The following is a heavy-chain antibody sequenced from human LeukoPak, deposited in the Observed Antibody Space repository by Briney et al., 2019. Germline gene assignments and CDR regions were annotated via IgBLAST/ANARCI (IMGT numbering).Heavy chain of an antibody. Sequence: PSETLSLTCTVVSGGSISSSSYYWGWIRQPPGKGLEWIGSFYYSGSTYYNPSLKSRVTISADTSKNQFSLKLSSVTAADTAVYYCRLVPSEFSDYWGQGTLVTVSS. CDR1: GGSISSSSYY. CDR3: RLVPSEFSDY. J-gene: IGHJ4*02. D-gene: IGHD6-6*01. V-gene: IGHV4-39*07. CDR2: FYYSGST.